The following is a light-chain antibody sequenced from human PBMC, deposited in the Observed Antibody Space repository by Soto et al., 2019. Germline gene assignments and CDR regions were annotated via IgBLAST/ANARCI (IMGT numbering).Light chain of an antibody. Sequence: QSVLTQPASVSGSPGQSITISCTGTSSDVGSYNLVSWYQQHPGKAPKLMIYEGTERPSGVSNRFSGSKSGNTASLTISGLQAEDEADYYCCSYAGSSTYVFGTGTKV. J-gene: IGLJ1*01. CDR3: CSYAGSSTYV. CDR1: SSDVGSYNL. CDR2: EGT. V-gene: IGLV2-23*01.